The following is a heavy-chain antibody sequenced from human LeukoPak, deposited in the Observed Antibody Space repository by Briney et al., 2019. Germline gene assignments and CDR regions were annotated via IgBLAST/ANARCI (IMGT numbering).Heavy chain of an antibody. V-gene: IGHV3-48*03. Sequence: GGSLRLSCAASGFTFSSYEMNWVRQAPGKGLEWVSYIGSSGSTMYYADSVKGRFTISRDNSKNTLYLQTNSLRAEDTAVYYCARDLRRFAAYYFDYWGQGTLVTVSS. D-gene: IGHD5/OR15-5a*01. CDR1: GFTFSSYE. J-gene: IGHJ4*02. CDR2: IGSSGSTM. CDR3: ARDLRRFAAYYFDY.